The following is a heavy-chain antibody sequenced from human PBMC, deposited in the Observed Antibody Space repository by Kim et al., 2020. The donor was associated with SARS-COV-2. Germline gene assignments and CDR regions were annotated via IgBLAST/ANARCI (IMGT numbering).Heavy chain of an antibody. CDR3: ARATISKNWYFDL. J-gene: IGHJ2*01. D-gene: IGHD3-3*02. V-gene: IGHV1-46*01. Sequence: YAQKFQGRVTMTRDTSTSTVYMELSSLRSEDTAVYYCARATISKNWYFDLWGRGTLVTVSS.